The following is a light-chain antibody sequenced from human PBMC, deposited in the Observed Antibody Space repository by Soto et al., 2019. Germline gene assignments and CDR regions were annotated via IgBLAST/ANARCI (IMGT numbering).Light chain of an antibody. V-gene: IGKV1-5*01. CDR1: QTINYW. CDR3: QQYNRYWT. Sequence: DIQITQSPSTLSASVGDRVTITCRASQTINYWLAWYQQKPGKAPKLLIYDASSLESGVPSRFSGSGSGTEFTLTISSLQPDDFATYYCQQYNRYWTFGQGTKV. CDR2: DAS. J-gene: IGKJ1*01.